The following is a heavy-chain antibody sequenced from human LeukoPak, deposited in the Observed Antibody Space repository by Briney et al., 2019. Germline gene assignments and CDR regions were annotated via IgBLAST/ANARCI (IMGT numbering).Heavy chain of an antibody. J-gene: IGHJ4*02. D-gene: IGHD6-25*01. CDR3: ARHSRRLPIYFDY. CDR1: GGSISSYN. V-gene: IGHV4-59*08. CDR2: IYYSGST. Sequence: PSETLSLTCTGSGGSISSYNWSWIRQPPGKGLEWIGYIYYSGSTNYNRSLKSRVTISVDTSKNQCSLKLSSVTAADTAVYYCARHSRRLPIYFDYWGQGTLVTVSS.